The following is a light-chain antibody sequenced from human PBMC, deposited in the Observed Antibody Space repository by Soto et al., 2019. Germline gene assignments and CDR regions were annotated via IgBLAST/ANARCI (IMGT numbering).Light chain of an antibody. CDR1: QSVDGY. J-gene: IGKJ1*01. V-gene: IGKV3-20*01. CDR2: GAS. CDR3: QQYGSSGT. Sequence: VMSQSPGTLSVSLGESATLSCRASQSVDGYLAWYQQKPGQAPRLLIYGASNRATGIPDRFSGSGSGTDFTLTISRLEPEDFAVYYCQQYGSSGTFGQGTKV.